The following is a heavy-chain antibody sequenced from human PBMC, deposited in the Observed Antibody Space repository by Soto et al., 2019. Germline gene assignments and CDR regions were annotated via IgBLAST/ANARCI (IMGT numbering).Heavy chain of an antibody. CDR3: ARFTIPSSDYYYGMDV. J-gene: IGHJ6*02. D-gene: IGHD3-3*01. CDR1: GYTFTSYY. V-gene: IGHV1-46*01. Sequence: ASVKVSCKASGYTFTSYYMHWVRQAPGQGLEWMGIINPSGGSTSYAQKFQGRVTMTRDTSTSTVYMELSSLRSEDTAAYYCARFTIPSSDYYYGMDVWGQGTTVTVSS. CDR2: INPSGGST.